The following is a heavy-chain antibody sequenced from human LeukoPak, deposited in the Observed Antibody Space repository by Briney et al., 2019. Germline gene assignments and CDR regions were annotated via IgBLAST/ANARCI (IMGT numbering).Heavy chain of an antibody. Sequence: GGSLRLSCAASGFTFSSYGIHWVRQSPGKGLEWVAVISYDGSSKYYADSVKGRFTISRDNSKNTLYLQMNSLRAEDTAVYYCAKDKEERYYFDYWGQGTLVTVSS. J-gene: IGHJ4*02. CDR2: ISYDGSSK. V-gene: IGHV3-30*18. CDR1: GFTFSSYG. CDR3: AKDKEERYYFDY.